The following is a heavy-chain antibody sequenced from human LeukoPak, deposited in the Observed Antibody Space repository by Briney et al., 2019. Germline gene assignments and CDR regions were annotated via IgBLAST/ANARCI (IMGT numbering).Heavy chain of an antibody. CDR1: GGSISSYY. Sequence: AETLSLTCTVSGGSISSYYWSWIRQPPGKGLEWIGYIYSSGSTNYNPSLKSRVTISVDTSKNQFSLKLSSVTAADTAVYYCARLLYYYDSSGYYLNWFDPWGQGTLVTVSS. CDR3: ARLLYYYDSSGYYLNWFDP. CDR2: IYSSGST. J-gene: IGHJ5*02. V-gene: IGHV4-59*01. D-gene: IGHD3-22*01.